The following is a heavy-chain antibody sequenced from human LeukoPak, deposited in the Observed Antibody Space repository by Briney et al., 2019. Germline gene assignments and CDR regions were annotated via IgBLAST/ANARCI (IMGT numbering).Heavy chain of an antibody. Sequence: SEALSLTCTVSGGSISSYYWSWIRQPPGKGLEWIGYIYYSGSTNYNPSLKSRVTISVDTSKNQFSLKLGSVTAADTAVYYCASSGIAAASSDYWGQGTLVTVSS. D-gene: IGHD6-13*01. CDR2: IYYSGST. V-gene: IGHV4-59*08. CDR3: ASSGIAAASSDY. CDR1: GGSISSYY. J-gene: IGHJ4*02.